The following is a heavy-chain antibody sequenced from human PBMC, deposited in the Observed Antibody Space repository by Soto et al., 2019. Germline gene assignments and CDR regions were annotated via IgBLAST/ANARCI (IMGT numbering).Heavy chain of an antibody. Sequence: EVQVLESGGALVQPGGSLRLSCAASGFTLDNGMTWVRQAPGKGLEWISTIDYSGANTHYADSVKGRFTISRDKSRNTVALQMSNLRAEDTALYYCVSWVSAHFDNWGQGTLVTVSS. J-gene: IGHJ4*02. D-gene: IGHD2-8*01. V-gene: IGHV3-23*01. CDR1: GFTLDNG. CDR3: VSWVSAHFDN. CDR2: IDYSGANT.